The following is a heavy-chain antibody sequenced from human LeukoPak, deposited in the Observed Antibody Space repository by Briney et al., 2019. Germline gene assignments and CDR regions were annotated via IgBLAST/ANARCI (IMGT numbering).Heavy chain of an antibody. Sequence: PSETLSLTCTVSGGSISSSSYYWGWTRQPPGKGLEWIGNINYSGNSYYNPSLQSRVTVSVDTSKNQFSLKLSSVTAADTAVYYCARGGYITMVRGAKPFNYWGQGTLVTVSS. D-gene: IGHD3-10*01. CDR2: INYSGNS. CDR3: ARGGYITMVRGAKPFNY. V-gene: IGHV4-39*01. CDR1: GGSISSSSYY. J-gene: IGHJ4*02.